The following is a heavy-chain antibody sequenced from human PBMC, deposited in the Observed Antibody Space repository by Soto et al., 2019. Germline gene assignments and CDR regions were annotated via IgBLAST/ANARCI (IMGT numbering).Heavy chain of an antibody. CDR1: GGSISSSSYY. V-gene: IGHV4-39*02. CDR2: IYYSGST. Sequence: SETLSLTCTVSGGSISSSSYYWGWIRQPPGKGLEWIGSIYYSGSTYYNPSLKSRVTISVDTSKNQFSLKLSSVTAADTAVYYCARETTAVGGDYWGQGTLVTVSS. D-gene: IGHD4-17*01. J-gene: IGHJ4*02. CDR3: ARETTAVGGDY.